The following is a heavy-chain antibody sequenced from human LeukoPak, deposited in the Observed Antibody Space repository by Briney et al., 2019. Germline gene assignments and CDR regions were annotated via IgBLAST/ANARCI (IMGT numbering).Heavy chain of an antibody. Sequence: GESLKISCKGSGYNFASYWIGWVRQMPGKDLEGVGIIYPGDSDTRYSASFQGQLTISADQSNSTAYRQWSSLKATDPAMNYCERGSIVAATSTWGPGTPGSASS. J-gene: IGHJ3*01. CDR3: ERGSIVAATST. CDR2: IYPGDSDT. V-gene: IGHV5-51*01. CDR1: GYNFASYW. D-gene: IGHD1-26*01.